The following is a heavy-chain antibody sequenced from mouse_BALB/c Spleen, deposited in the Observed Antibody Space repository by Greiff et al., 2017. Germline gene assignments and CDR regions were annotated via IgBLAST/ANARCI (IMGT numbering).Heavy chain of an antibody. CDR1: GYTFTSYY. Sequence: QVQLQQSGAELVKPGASVKLSCKASGYTFTSYYMYWVKQRLGQGLEWIGEINPSNGGTNFNEKFKSKATLTVDKSSSTAYMQLSSLTSEDSAVYYCTRPHYYGSSYYYAMDYWGQGTSVTVSS. CDR2: INPSNGGT. V-gene: IGHV1S81*02. CDR3: TRPHYYGSSYYYAMDY. D-gene: IGHD1-1*01. J-gene: IGHJ4*01.